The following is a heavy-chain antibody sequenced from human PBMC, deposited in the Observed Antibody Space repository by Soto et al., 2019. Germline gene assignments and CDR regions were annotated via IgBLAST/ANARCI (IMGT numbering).Heavy chain of an antibody. J-gene: IGHJ5*02. CDR1: GGTVASSHW. V-gene: IGHV4-4*01. D-gene: IGHD2-21*02. CDR2: VYHTGDT. CDR3: AREIVTAGGNNYFDP. Sequence: QVQLQESGPRLVKPSGSLSLTCGVSGGTVASSHWWSWVRQSPSRGLEWIGNVYHTGDTNFNASLQSRGTFSVDKSNNHFSLRLTSLTAADTAVYCCAREIVTAGGNNYFDPWGPGTLVTVSS.